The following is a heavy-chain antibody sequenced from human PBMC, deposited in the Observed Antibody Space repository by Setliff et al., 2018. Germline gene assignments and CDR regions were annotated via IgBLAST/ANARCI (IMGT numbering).Heavy chain of an antibody. CDR1: GGSISSSSYY. CDR2: IYYSGST. V-gene: IGHV4-39*07. CDR3: ARWKEGYTIFGVVIINDAFDI. J-gene: IGHJ3*02. Sequence: ASETLSLTCTVSGGSISSSSYYWGWIRQPPGKGLVWIGSIYYSGSTYYNPPLKSRVTMSVDTSKNQFSLKLSSVTAADTAVYYCARWKEGYTIFGVVIINDAFDIWGQGTMVTVSS. D-gene: IGHD3-3*01.